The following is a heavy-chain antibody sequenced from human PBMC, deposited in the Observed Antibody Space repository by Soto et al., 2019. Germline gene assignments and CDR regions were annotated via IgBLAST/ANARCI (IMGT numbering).Heavy chain of an antibody. J-gene: IGHJ6*02. CDR3: AKDCDIVVVTAIRYGMDV. V-gene: IGHV3-30*18. D-gene: IGHD2-21*02. Sequence: QVQLVESGGGVVQPGSSLRISCAASGFTFSRYGMHWVRQAPGKGLEWVAVISYDGSNKYYADSVKGRFTISRDNSKNTLYLQMNSLRAEDTAVYYCAKDCDIVVVTAIRYGMDVWGHGTTVTVSS. CDR1: GFTFSRYG. CDR2: ISYDGSNK.